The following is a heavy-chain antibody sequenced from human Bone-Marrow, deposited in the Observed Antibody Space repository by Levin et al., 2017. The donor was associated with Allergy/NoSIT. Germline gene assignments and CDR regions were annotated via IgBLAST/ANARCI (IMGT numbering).Heavy chain of an antibody. CDR3: ARDLKMGLEQWLVDNWFDP. CDR2: ISYDGSNK. CDR1: GFTFSSYA. J-gene: IGHJ5*02. Sequence: PGGSLRLSCAASGFTFSSYAMHWVRQAPGKGLEWVAVISYDGSNKYYADSVKGRFTISRDNSKNTLYLQMNSLRAEDTAVYYCARDLKMGLEQWLVDNWFDPWGQGTLVTVSS. V-gene: IGHV3-30-3*01. D-gene: IGHD6-19*01.